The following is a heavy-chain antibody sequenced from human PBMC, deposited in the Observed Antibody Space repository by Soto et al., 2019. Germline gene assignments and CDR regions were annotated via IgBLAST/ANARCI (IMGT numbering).Heavy chain of an antibody. CDR2: ILGYGDST. CDR1: GFTFSGSV. V-gene: IGHV3-23*01. D-gene: IGHD3-10*01. J-gene: IGHJ4*02. Sequence: EVQLLESGGGLVQPGGSLRLSCAASGFTFSGSVMSWFRQARGKGLEWVSTILGYGDSTYYADSVKGRFTISRDTSRNTLYLQLTILRAEDTAVYYCAQDPVYYYADSGHWGQGTLVTVSS. CDR3: AQDPVYYYADSGH.